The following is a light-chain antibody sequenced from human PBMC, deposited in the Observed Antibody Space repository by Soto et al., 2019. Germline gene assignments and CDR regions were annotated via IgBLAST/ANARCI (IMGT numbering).Light chain of an antibody. Sequence: QSVLTQPASVSGSPGQSITFSCTGTSSDIGSYNSVSWYQQHPGKAPKLMIYDVSNRPSGVSTRFSGSKSGNTASLTISGLQAEDEADYYRSSYRSDITLVVGTGTKVTVL. J-gene: IGLJ1*01. CDR1: SSDIGSYNS. CDR2: DVS. CDR3: SSYRSDITLV. V-gene: IGLV2-14*01.